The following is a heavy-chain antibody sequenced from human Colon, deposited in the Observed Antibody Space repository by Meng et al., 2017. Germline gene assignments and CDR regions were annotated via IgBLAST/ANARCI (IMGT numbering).Heavy chain of an antibody. CDR1: GFTFSNSG. CDR3: AKNSGGARFYFAN. J-gene: IGHJ4*02. D-gene: IGHD4-23*01. V-gene: IGHV3-33*06. CDR2: IWNDGSKE. Sequence: GESLKISCAASGFTFSNSGMHWVRQAPGKGLEWVAVIWNDGSKEYYADSVKGRFTISRDNSKNILYLQMNSLRVEDTAVFYGAKNSGGARFYFANWGQGTLVTVSS.